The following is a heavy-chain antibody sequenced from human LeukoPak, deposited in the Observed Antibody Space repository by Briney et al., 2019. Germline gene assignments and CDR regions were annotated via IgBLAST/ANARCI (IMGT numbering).Heavy chain of an antibody. J-gene: IGHJ4*02. CDR3: ARTTPTYYDFWSGYYAFDY. CDR2: INPSGGST. CDR1: GYTFTSYY. V-gene: IGHV1-46*01. D-gene: IGHD3-3*01. Sequence: ASVKVSCKASGYTFTSYYMHWVRQAPGQGLEWMGIINPSGGSTSYAQKFQGRVTMTRDTSTSTAYMELRSLRSDDTAVYYCARTTPTYYDFWSGYYAFDYWGQGTLVTVSS.